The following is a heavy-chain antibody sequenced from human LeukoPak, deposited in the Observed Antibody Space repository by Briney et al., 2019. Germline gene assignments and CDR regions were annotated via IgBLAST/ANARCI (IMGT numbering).Heavy chain of an antibody. J-gene: IGHJ4*02. V-gene: IGHV4-4*02. D-gene: IGHD4-11*01. CDR3: ARSGSMTVTTEFDY. Sequence: SETLSLTCAVSGGSISSSNWWSWVRQPPGKGLEWIGEIDHSGSTNYNPSLKSRVTISVDKSKNQFSLKLSSVTAADTAVYYCARSGSMTVTTEFDYWGQGTLVTVSS. CDR1: GGSISSSNW. CDR2: IDHSGST.